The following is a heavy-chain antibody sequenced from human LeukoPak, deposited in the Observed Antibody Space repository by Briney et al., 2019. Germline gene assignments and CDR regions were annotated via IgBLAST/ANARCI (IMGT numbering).Heavy chain of an antibody. V-gene: IGHV3-48*02. CDR2: ITGSSSTR. Sequence: GGSLTLSCPPSAPTFSSISTKWDRQAPGKGREWISYITGSSSTRFYADSVKGRFTISRDNAKNSLYLQMNSLRDEDTAVYYCASPHSGYGWGQGTLVTVSS. CDR1: APTFSSIS. D-gene: IGHD5-12*01. CDR3: ASPHSGYG. J-gene: IGHJ4*02.